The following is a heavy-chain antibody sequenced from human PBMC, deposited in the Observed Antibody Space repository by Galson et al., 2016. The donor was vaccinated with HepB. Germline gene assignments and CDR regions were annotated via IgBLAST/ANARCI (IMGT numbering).Heavy chain of an antibody. J-gene: IGHJ4*02. Sequence: ETLSLTCTVSGDSISTYYWSWIRQPPGKGLEWIGYIFHTGSSDYNPSLKSRVSMSVDTSKNQVSVKLRSVAAADTAVYYCAKAHCSGGSCFFVDYWGQGILVTVSS. CDR3: AKAHCSGGSCFFVDY. D-gene: IGHD2-15*01. V-gene: IGHV4-59*01. CDR2: IFHTGSS. CDR1: GDSISTYY.